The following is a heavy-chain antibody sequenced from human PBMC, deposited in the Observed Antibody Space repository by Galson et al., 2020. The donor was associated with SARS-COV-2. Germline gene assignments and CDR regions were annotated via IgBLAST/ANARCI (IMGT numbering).Heavy chain of an antibody. V-gene: IGHV4-39*01. D-gene: IGHD3-22*01. CDR2: IYYRGNT. CDR1: GGSVSSGSSN. Sequence: SETLSLTCTVSGGSVSSGSSNWGWIRQPPGKGLEWIGTIYYRGNTYYTPSLKSRVTISVDTSKNQFSLKLSSVTAADTAVYYCARQSFSYDSSGLAIDYWGQGTLVTVS. J-gene: IGHJ4*02. CDR3: ARQSFSYDSSGLAIDY.